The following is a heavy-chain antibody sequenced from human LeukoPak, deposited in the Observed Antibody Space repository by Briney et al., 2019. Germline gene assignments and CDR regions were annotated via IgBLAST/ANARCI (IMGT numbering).Heavy chain of an antibody. Sequence: VASVKVSCKASGGTFSNYAISWVRQAPGQGLEWMGGIIPIFGTANYAQKFRGRVTITADKSTRTAYMELSSLRSEDTAVYYCARDLKLTFGGVIVRWYAFDIWGQGTMVTVSS. CDR3: ARDLKLTFGGVIVRWYAFDI. CDR2: IIPIFGTA. J-gene: IGHJ3*02. V-gene: IGHV1-69*06. D-gene: IGHD3-16*02. CDR1: GGTFSNYA.